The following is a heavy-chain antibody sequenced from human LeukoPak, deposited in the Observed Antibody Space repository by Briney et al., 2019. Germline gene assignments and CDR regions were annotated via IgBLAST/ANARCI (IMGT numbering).Heavy chain of an antibody. CDR3: ARETGNYWYFDL. CDR1: GGSVSSGSNH. CDR2: IYYTGST. V-gene: IGHV4-61*01. J-gene: IGHJ2*01. Sequence: SETLSLTCTVSGGSVSSGSNHWSWIRQPPGKGLEWIGNIYYTGSTIYNPPLKSRVTISIDTSKNQFSLKLSSVTAADTAVYYCARETGNYWYFDLSGHGSLVTVSS.